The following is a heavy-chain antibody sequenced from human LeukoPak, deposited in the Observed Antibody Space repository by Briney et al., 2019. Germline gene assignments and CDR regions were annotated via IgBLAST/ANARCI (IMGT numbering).Heavy chain of an antibody. Sequence: GGSLRLSCAASGFTFSSYSMNWVRQAPGKGLEWVSSISSSSSYIYYADSVKGRFTISRDNAKNSLYLQMNSLRAEDTAVYYCARDWCSGGSCYFPIDYWGQGTLSPSPQ. CDR2: ISSSSSYI. CDR3: ARDWCSGGSCYFPIDY. V-gene: IGHV3-21*01. D-gene: IGHD2-15*01. J-gene: IGHJ4*02. CDR1: GFTFSSYS.